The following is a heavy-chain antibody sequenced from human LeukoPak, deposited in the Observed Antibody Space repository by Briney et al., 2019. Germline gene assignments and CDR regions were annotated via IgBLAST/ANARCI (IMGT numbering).Heavy chain of an antibody. CDR2: INPNSGGT. D-gene: IGHD3-10*01. Sequence: APVKVSCNASGYTFTGYYMHWVRQAPGQGLEWMGWINPNSGGTNYAQKFQGRVTMTRDTSISTSYMELSRLRSDDTAVYYCARGDYGSGSHYSPNSYHMDVWGKGTTVTVSS. V-gene: IGHV1-2*02. J-gene: IGHJ6*03. CDR1: GYTFTGYY. CDR3: ARGDYGSGSHYSPNSYHMDV.